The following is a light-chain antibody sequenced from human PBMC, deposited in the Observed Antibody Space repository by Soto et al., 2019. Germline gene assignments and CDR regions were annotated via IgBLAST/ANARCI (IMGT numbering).Light chain of an antibody. J-gene: IGLJ3*02. Sequence: QLVLTQSPSASASLGASVKLTCTLSSGHSSYAIAWHQKQPGKGPRYLMDLNNDGSHTKGDGIPDRFSGSSSGAERSLTISSLQSEDEADYYCQTWGSDSWVFGAGTKVTVL. V-gene: IGLV4-69*01. CDR3: QTWGSDSWV. CDR1: SGHSSYA. CDR2: LNNDGSH.